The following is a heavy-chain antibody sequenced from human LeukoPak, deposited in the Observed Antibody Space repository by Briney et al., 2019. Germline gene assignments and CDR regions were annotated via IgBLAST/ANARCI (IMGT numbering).Heavy chain of an antibody. CDR3: ARFVDTAPTRFDY. CDR1: GFTFSSYA. V-gene: IGHV3-30*04. Sequence: PGGSLRLSCAASGFTFSSYAMHWVRQAPGKGLEWVAVISYDGSNKYYADSVKGRFTISRDNSKNTLYLQMNSLRAEDTAVYYCARFVDTAPTRFDYWGQGTLVTVSS. D-gene: IGHD5-18*01. CDR2: ISYDGSNK. J-gene: IGHJ4*02.